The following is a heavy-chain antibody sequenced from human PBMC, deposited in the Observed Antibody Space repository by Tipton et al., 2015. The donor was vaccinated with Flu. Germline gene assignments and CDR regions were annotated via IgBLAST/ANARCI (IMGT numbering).Heavy chain of an antibody. D-gene: IGHD1-26*01. CDR3: ARDHPVGIVGATMDY. J-gene: IGHJ4*02. V-gene: IGHV1-18*01. CDR1: GYTFTSYG. CDR2: ISAYNGNT. Sequence: QVQLVQSGAEVKKPGASVKVSCKASGYTFTSYGISWVRQAPGQGLEWMGWISAYNGNTNYAQRLQGRVTMTTDTSTSTAYMELRSLRSDDTAVYYCARDHPVGIVGATMDYWGQGTLVTVSS.